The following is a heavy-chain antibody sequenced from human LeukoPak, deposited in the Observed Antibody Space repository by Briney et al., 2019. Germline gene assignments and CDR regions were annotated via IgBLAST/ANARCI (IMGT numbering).Heavy chain of an antibody. CDR1: GGSISSYY. V-gene: IGHV4-4*07. CDR3: ARDRARVYAIFRGFDP. CDR2: IYTSGST. D-gene: IGHD2-8*01. Sequence: SETLSLTCTVSGGSISSYYWSWIRQPAGKGLEWIGRIYTSGSTNYNPSLKSRVTMSVDTSKNQFSLKLSSVTAADTAEYYCARDRARVYAIFRGFDPWGQGTLVTVSS. J-gene: IGHJ5*02.